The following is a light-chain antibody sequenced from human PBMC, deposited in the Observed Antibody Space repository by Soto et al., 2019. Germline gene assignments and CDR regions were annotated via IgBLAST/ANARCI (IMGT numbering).Light chain of an antibody. CDR1: QSVSSY. V-gene: IGKV3-11*01. CDR3: KQRSNWPIT. CDR2: DAS. J-gene: IGKJ5*01. Sequence: EIVLTQSPATLSLSPGERATLSCRASQSVSSYLAWYQQKPGQAPRLLIYDASNRATGIPARFSGSGSGTDITLTSSSIEPDNFAVYYCKQRSNWPITFGQGIRLEIK.